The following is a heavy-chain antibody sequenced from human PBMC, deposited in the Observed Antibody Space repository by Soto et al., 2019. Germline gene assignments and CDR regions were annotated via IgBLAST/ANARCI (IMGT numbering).Heavy chain of an antibody. CDR2: IKQDGSEK. CDR1: GFTFSSYW. D-gene: IGHD2-15*01. J-gene: IGHJ6*02. V-gene: IGHV3-7*03. CDR3: AREGRALRIVVVVAMGMDV. Sequence: EVQLVESGGGLVQPGGSLRLSCAASGFTFSSYWMSWVRLAPGKGLEWVANIKQDGSEKYYVDSVKGRFTISRDNAKNSLYLQMNSLRAEDTAVYYCAREGRALRIVVVVAMGMDVWGQGTTVTVSS.